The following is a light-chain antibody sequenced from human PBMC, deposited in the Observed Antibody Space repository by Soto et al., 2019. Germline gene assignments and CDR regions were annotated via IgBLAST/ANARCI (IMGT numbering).Light chain of an antibody. CDR2: GAS. CDR3: QQYNYWPGT. V-gene: IGKV3-15*01. Sequence: EIVMTQSPATLSVSPGERATLSCRASQSVTNNLAWYQQNLGQAPRLLIYGASTRATGIPARFSGSGSGTEFTLTITSLQSEDFAVYACQQYNYWPGTFGQGTKVEIK. CDR1: QSVTNN. J-gene: IGKJ1*01.